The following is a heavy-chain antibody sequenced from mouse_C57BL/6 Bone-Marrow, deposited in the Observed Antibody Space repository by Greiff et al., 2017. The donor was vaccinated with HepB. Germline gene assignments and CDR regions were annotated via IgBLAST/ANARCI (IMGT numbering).Heavy chain of an antibody. D-gene: IGHD1-1*01. CDR3: ASREVTTVVAEDWYFDV. J-gene: IGHJ1*03. V-gene: IGHV1-59*01. CDR2: IDPSDSYT. Sequence: QVQLKQPGAELVRPGTSVKLSCKASGYTFTSYWMHWVKQRPGQGLEWIGVIDPSDSYTNYNQKFKGKATLTVDTSSSTAYMQLSSLTSEDSAVYYCASREVTTVVAEDWYFDVWGTGTTVTVSS. CDR1: GYTFTSYW.